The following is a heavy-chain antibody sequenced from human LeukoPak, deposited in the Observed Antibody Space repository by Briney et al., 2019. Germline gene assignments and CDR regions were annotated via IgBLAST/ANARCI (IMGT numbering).Heavy chain of an antibody. D-gene: IGHD3-22*01. CDR2: ISSTSSTV. Sequence: GGSLRLSCAVSGFTFSSYSMTWVRQAPGKGLEWVSYISSTSSTVYYADSVKGRFTISRDNSKNTLNLQMNSLRAEDTAVYYCANSRRSGYWYFDLWGRGTLVTVSS. J-gene: IGHJ2*01. CDR3: ANSRRSGYWYFDL. CDR1: GFTFSSYS. V-gene: IGHV3-48*01.